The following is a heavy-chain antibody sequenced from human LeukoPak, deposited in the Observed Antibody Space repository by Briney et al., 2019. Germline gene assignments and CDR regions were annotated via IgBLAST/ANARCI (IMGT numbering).Heavy chain of an antibody. CDR1: VGSFSGYY. D-gene: IGHD7-27*01. J-gene: IGHJ4*02. CDR2: INHSGST. Sequence: SETLSLTCAVYVGSFSGYYWSCIRQPPGKVLEWIGEINHSGSTNYNPSLKSRVTISVDTSKNQFSLKLSYVTAADTAVYYCARDRRTRRGTGSDYWGQGTLVTVSS. CDR3: ARDRRTRRGTGSDY. V-gene: IGHV4-34*01.